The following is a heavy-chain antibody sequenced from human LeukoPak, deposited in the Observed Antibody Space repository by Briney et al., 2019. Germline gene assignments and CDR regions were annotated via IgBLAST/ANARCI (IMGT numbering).Heavy chain of an antibody. V-gene: IGHV4-34*01. D-gene: IGHD4-11*01. CDR1: GGSFSGYY. Sequence: SETLSLTCAVYGGSFSGYYWSWIRQPPGKGLEWIGEINHSGSTNYNPSLKSRVTISVDTSKNQFSLKLSSVTAADTAVYYCARGDYSNSYYFDCWGQGTLVTVSS. J-gene: IGHJ4*02. CDR3: ARGDYSNSYYFDC. CDR2: INHSGST.